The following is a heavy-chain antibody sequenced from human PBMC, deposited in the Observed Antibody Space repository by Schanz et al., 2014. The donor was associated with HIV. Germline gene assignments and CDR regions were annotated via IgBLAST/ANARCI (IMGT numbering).Heavy chain of an antibody. J-gene: IGHJ6*02. V-gene: IGHV1-2*02. CDR2: INSDNGT. Sequence: QVQLVQSGAEVKKPGASVTVSCKASAYSFSGYYIHWVRQAPGQGLEWMGWINSDNGTNYAQEFQGRVTMTRDTSIGTAYMELRSLRADDTAVYYCARSSGWGGWSTWDGMDVWGQGTTVTVS. CDR1: AYSFSGYY. CDR3: ARSSGWGGWSTWDGMDV. D-gene: IGHD6-19*01.